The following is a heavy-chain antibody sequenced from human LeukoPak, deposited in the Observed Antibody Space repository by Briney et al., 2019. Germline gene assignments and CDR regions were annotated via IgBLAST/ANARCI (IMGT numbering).Heavy chain of an antibody. CDR1: GFTFGIYS. J-gene: IGHJ6*03. CDR2: ISSTSMYI. V-gene: IGHV3-21*01. Sequence: GGSLRLSCAASGFTFGIYSMTWVRQARWKGVEWVSSISSTSMYIYYADSMRGRFTISRDNAENSLFLQIDSLGVEDTAVYSCARVAAGAEAHTLHYHYMDVWGKGTTVTVSS. CDR3: ARVAAGAEAHTLHYHYMDV. D-gene: IGHD6-13*01.